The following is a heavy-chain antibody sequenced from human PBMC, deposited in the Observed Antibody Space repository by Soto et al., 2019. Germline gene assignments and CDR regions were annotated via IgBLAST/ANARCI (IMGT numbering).Heavy chain of an antibody. CDR2: IYSGGNT. CDR1: GFAVSSNY. V-gene: IGHV3-66*01. D-gene: IGHD1-1*01. J-gene: IGHJ4*02. Sequence: PGGSLRLSCAASGFAVSSNYMSWVRQAPGKGLEWVSVIYSGGNTYYADSVKGRFTISRDNSKNTLYLQMNSLRAEDTAVYYCARGVYGTFDYWGQGTLVTVSS. CDR3: ARGVYGTFDY.